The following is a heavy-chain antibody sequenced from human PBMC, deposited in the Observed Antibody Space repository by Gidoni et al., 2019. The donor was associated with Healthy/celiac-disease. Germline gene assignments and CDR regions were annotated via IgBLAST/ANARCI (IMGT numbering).Heavy chain of an antibody. CDR1: GGSISSSSYY. V-gene: IGHV4-39*01. CDR2: FYYSGST. J-gene: IGHJ4*02. CDR3: ARQIPGIVVVVAADFDY. Sequence: QLQLQESGPGLVKPSETLSLTCTVSGGSISSSSYYWGWIRQPPGKGLEWIGSFYYSGSTYYNPSLKSRVTISVDTSKNQFSLKLSSVTAADTAVYYCARQIPGIVVVVAADFDYWGQGTLVTVSS. D-gene: IGHD2-15*01.